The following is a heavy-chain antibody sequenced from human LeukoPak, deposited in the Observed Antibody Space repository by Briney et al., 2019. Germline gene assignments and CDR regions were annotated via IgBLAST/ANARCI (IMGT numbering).Heavy chain of an antibody. CDR2: MNPNSGNT. CDR3: ARGCSSTSCYSYYYYYYMDV. CDR1: GYTFTSYD. D-gene: IGHD2-2*01. V-gene: IGHV1-8*03. Sequence: ASVKASCKASGYTFTSYDINWVRQATGQGLEWMGWMNPNSGNTGYAQKFQGRVTITRNTSISTAYMELSSLRSEDTAVYYCARGCSSTSCYSYYYYYYMDVWGKGTTVTVSS. J-gene: IGHJ6*03.